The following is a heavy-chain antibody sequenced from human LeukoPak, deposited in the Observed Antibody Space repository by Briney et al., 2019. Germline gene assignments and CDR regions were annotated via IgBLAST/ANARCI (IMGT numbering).Heavy chain of an antibody. CDR1: GGTFTSSA. CDR3: ARGDERWLQLS. J-gene: IGHJ4*02. Sequence: GASVKVSCKASGGTFTSSAISWVRHAPGQRLEWMGRIIPILGIANYAQKFQGRVTITADKSTSTAYKELSSLRSEDTAVYYCARGDERWLQLSWGQGTLVTVSS. V-gene: IGHV1-69*04. D-gene: IGHD5-24*01. CDR2: IIPILGIA.